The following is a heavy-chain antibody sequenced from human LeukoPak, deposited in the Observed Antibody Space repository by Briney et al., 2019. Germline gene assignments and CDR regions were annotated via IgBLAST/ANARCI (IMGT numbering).Heavy chain of an antibody. CDR1: GGTFSSYA. D-gene: IGHD6-13*01. CDR2: IIPIFGTA. Sequence: SVKVSCKASGGTFSSYAISWVRQAPGQGLEWMGGIIPIFGTANYAQKFQGRVTITADKSTSTAYMELSSLRSDDTAVYYCARDQSLAAGSDYWGQGTLVTVSS. J-gene: IGHJ4*02. CDR3: ARDQSLAAGSDY. V-gene: IGHV1-69*06.